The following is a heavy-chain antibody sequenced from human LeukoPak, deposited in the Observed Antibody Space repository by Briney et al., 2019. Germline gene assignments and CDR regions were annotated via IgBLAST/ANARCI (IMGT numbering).Heavy chain of an antibody. CDR1: GGSISSYY. CDR3: ASTLYYYGMDV. CDR2: INHSGST. J-gene: IGHJ6*02. V-gene: IGHV4-34*01. Sequence: SETLSLTCTVSGGSISSYYWSWIRQPPGKGLEWIGKINHSGSTNYNPSLKSRVTISVDTSKNQLSLKLSSVTAADTAVYYCASTLYYYGMDVWGQGTAVTVSS.